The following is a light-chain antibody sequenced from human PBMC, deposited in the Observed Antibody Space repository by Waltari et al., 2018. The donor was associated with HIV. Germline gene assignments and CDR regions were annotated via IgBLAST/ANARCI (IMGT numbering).Light chain of an antibody. CDR3: CSNAGSHVV. CDR1: SSDLVRYNY. J-gene: IGLJ2*01. V-gene: IGLV2-11*01. CDR2: DDN. Sequence: QSALTQPRSVSGSPGQSVTISCTGISSDLVRYNYVSWYQQYPNKAPQLMLFDDNTRHSGVPALVSGSKSGNTASLTISGLQAEDDADYYCCSNAGSHVVFGGGTKVTVL.